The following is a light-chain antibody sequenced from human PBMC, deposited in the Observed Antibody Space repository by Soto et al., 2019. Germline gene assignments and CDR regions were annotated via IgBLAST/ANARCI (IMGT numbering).Light chain of an antibody. CDR1: TSNIGHNY. CDR2: ENN. J-gene: IGLJ3*02. CDR3: GTWYSSLSAVRV. Sequence: QSVLTQPPSVSADPGQKVTISCSGSTSNIGHNYVSWYQKLQGTAPKLLIYENNKRPSGIPDRFSGSKSGTSATLGITGLQTGDEADYYCGTWYSSLSAVRVFGGGTKLTVL. V-gene: IGLV1-51*02.